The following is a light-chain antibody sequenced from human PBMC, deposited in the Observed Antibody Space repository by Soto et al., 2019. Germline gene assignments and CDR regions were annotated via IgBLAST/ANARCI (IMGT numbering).Light chain of an antibody. CDR1: SSDVGGYKY. Sequence: QSVLTQPPSASGSPGQSVTISCTGSSSDVGGYKYVSWYKQHPGEAPKLLIYEVTKRASGVPARFSGSKSGNTASLTVSGLQAEDEADYYCKSFAGNKLMFGGGTQLTVL. V-gene: IGLV2-8*01. J-gene: IGLJ3*02. CDR3: KSFAGNKLM. CDR2: EVT.